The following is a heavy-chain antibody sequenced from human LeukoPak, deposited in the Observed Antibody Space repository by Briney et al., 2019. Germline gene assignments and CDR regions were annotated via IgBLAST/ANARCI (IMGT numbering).Heavy chain of an antibody. Sequence: PSETLSLTCTVSGGSISSYYWSWIRQPAGKGLEWIGRIYTSGSTNYNPSLKSRVTIPVDKSKNQFSLKLSSVTAADTAVYYCAREGATTTRKPFDCWGQGTLVTVSS. CDR1: GGSISSYY. CDR3: AREGATTTRKPFDC. CDR2: IYTSGST. D-gene: IGHD5-24*01. J-gene: IGHJ4*02. V-gene: IGHV4-4*07.